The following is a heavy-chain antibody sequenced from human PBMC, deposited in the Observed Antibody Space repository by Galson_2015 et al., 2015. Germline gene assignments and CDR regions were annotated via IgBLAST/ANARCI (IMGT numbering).Heavy chain of an antibody. Sequence: SVKVSCKASGYTFTKYDIEWVRQAPGQGLEWMGLITSTGGTSRSALRFQDRVTMTRDMSTGTFYLDLRSLRSDDTAVYYCARRDPYFYYSDFWGQGTLVTVSS. CDR1: GYTFTKYD. J-gene: IGHJ4*02. CDR2: ITSTGGTS. D-gene: IGHD2/OR15-2a*01. CDR3: ARRDPYFYYSDF. V-gene: IGHV1-46*01.